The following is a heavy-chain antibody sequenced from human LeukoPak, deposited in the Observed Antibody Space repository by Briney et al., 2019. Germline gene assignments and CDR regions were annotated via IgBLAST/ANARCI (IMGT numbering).Heavy chain of an antibody. D-gene: IGHD6-19*01. V-gene: IGHV4-4*07. CDR2: IYTSGST. CDR3: ARVPSIAVAGSDWFGP. CDR1: GGSISSYY. J-gene: IGHJ5*02. Sequence: SETLSLTCTVSGGSISSYYWSWIRQPAGKGLEWIGRIYTSGSTNYNPSLKSRVTMSVDTSKNQFSLKLGSVTATDTAVYYCARVPSIAVAGSDWFGPWGQGTLVTGSS.